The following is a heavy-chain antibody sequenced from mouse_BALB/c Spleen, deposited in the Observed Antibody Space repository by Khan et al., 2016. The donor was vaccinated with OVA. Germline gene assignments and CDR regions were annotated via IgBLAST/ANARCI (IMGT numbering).Heavy chain of an antibody. J-gene: IGHJ4*01. V-gene: IGHV2-6*02. CDR1: GFSLNNYS. D-gene: IGHD2-14*01. CDR3: AAHRYDGYYALDY. Sequence: QVQLKESGPGLVQPSQSLSITCTVSGFSLNNYSVHWVRQPPGKGLEWLVVIWSDGTTTYNSALKSRLSISKDNSKSQVFLKMNSLQTDDTAMYYCAAHRYDGYYALDYWGQGTSVTVSS. CDR2: IWSDGTT.